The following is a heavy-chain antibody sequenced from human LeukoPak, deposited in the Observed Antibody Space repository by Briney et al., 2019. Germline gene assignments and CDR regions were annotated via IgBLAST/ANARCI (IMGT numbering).Heavy chain of an antibody. Sequence: SVKVSCKASGGTFSSYAISWVRQAPGQGLGWMGRIIPILCIANYAQKFQGRVTITADKSTSTAYMELSSLRSEDTAVYYCARVYYGSGSYEDYWGQGTLVTVSS. J-gene: IGHJ4*02. CDR2: IIPILCIA. D-gene: IGHD3-10*01. V-gene: IGHV1-69*04. CDR1: GGTFSSYA. CDR3: ARVYYGSGSYEDY.